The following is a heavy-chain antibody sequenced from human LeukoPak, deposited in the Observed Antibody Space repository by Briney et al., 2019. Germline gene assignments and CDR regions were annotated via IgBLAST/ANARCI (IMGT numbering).Heavy chain of an antibody. Sequence: ASVKVSCKASGYTFTSIGISWVRQAPGQGLEWMGWISPYDGDTSYAQSFQGRVTMTRDTTTSTAYLELRSLRSDDTAVYYCARDFSLWFDYWGQGTLVTVSS. CDR3: ARDFSLWFDY. V-gene: IGHV1-18*01. J-gene: IGHJ4*02. CDR2: ISPYDGDT. D-gene: IGHD3-10*01. CDR1: GYTFTSIG.